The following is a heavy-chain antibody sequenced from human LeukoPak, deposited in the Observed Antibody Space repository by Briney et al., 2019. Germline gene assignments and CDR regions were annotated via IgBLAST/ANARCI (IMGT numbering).Heavy chain of an antibody. J-gene: IGHJ4*02. CDR2: IKDDGSEK. CDR1: GVTFSAYW. Sequence: GGSLRLSCAASGVTFSAYWMTWVRQAPGKGLEWVANIKDDGSEKNYVDSVKGRFTISRDNAKTLLYLQMNSLRAEDTAVYYCASGAWYWVYWGQGTLVTASS. D-gene: IGHD6-19*01. CDR3: ASGAWYWVY. V-gene: IGHV3-7*03.